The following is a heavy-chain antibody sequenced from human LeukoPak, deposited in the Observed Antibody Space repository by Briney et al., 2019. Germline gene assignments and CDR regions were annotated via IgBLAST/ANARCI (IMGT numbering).Heavy chain of an antibody. CDR2: IYKSGST. D-gene: IGHD3-22*01. Sequence: TSETLSLTCTVSGGSIGWDYWSWIRQSAGKGLEWIGRIYKSGSTNYNPSFRSRVTMSVDTSKNQFSLSVTSVTAADTAVYYCAREEYFQDSNCYSYSFQSSGQGSLLTVSS. CDR1: GGSIGWDY. CDR3: AREEYFQDSNCYSYSFQS. J-gene: IGHJ5*02. V-gene: IGHV4-4*07.